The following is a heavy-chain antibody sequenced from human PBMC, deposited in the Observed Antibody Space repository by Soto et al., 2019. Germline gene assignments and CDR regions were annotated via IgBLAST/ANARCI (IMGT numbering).Heavy chain of an antibody. CDR1: GFTFSSYG. J-gene: IGHJ5*02. Sequence: QVQLVESGGGVVQPGRSLRLSCAASGFTFSSYGMHWVRQAPGKGLEWVAVIWYDGSNKYYADSVKGRFTISRDNSKKTLYLQMNSLRAKDTAVYYCAGAQLYNWFDPWGQGTLVTVSS. V-gene: IGHV3-33*01. D-gene: IGHD6-13*01. CDR2: IWYDGSNK. CDR3: AGAQLYNWFDP.